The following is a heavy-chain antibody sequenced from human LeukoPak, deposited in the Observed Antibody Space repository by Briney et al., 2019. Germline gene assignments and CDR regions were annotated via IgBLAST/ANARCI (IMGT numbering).Heavy chain of an antibody. Sequence: PGGSLRLSCAASGFTFSSYAMSWVRQAPGKGLEWVSAISGSGGSTYYADSVKGRFTISRDNSKNTLYLQMNSLKTEDTAVYYCTTDDGGSSGYPQYYFDYWGQGTLVTVSS. V-gene: IGHV3-23*01. D-gene: IGHD3-22*01. CDR2: ISGSGGST. J-gene: IGHJ4*02. CDR1: GFTFSSYA. CDR3: TTDDGGSSGYPQYYFDY.